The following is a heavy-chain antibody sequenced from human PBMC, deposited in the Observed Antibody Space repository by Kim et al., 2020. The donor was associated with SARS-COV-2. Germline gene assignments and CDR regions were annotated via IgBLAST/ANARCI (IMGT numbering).Heavy chain of an antibody. J-gene: IGHJ4*02. CDR2: ISYDGSNK. V-gene: IGHV3-30*18. CDR1: GFTFSSYG. D-gene: IGHD5-18*01. CDR3: AKDLTRYTYGTRYYFDY. Sequence: GGSLRLSCAASGFTFSSYGMHWVRQAPGKGLEWVAVISYDGSNKYYADSVKGRFTISRDNSKNTLYLQMNSLRAEYTAVYYCAKDLTRYTYGTRYYFDYWVQGTLVTVSS.